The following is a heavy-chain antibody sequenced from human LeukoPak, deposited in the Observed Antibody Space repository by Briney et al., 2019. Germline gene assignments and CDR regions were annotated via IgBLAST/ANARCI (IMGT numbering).Heavy chain of an antibody. CDR2: ISSSGSFI. V-gene: IGHV3-21*01. D-gene: IGHD2-15*01. CDR1: GFTVSSNY. Sequence: GGSLRLSCAASGFTVSSNYMSWVRQAPGKGLEWVSSISSSGSFISYPDSVKGRFTISRDNAKNALSLQMNSLRAEDTAVYYCARVGCRGGSCSSRGDYYYGMDVWGQGTTVTVSS. J-gene: IGHJ6*02. CDR3: ARVGCRGGSCSSRGDYYYGMDV.